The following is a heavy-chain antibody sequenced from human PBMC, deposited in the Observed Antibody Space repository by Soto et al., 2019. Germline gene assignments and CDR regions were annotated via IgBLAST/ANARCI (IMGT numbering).Heavy chain of an antibody. CDR2: INHSGSA. D-gene: IGHD1-26*01. CDR1: GESFSGYI. J-gene: IGHJ4*02. Sequence: QVQLQQSGAGLLKPSETLSLTCAVYGESFSGYIWTWIRQTPGKGLQWIGQINHSGSANYNPSLNSRVTISVHTSNSQFSLELSSVTAADTAVYYCARGLISGSHYTGGWYYFDSWGQGTQVTVSS. CDR3: ARGLISGSHYTGGWYYFDS. V-gene: IGHV4-34*01.